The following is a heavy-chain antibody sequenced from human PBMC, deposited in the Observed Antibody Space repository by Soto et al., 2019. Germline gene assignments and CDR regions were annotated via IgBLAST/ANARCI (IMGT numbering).Heavy chain of an antibody. D-gene: IGHD6-19*01. CDR3: AKDRTTVAVIYYYGMDV. Sequence: PGGSLRLSCVASGFTFSSYAISWVRQAPGKGPEWVSGISESGGSTYYAESVKGRFTISRDNSKNTLYLQMNSLRAEDTAIYYCAKDRTTVAVIYYYGMDVWGQGTTVTVSS. CDR1: GFTFSSYA. V-gene: IGHV3-23*01. CDR2: ISESGGST. J-gene: IGHJ6*02.